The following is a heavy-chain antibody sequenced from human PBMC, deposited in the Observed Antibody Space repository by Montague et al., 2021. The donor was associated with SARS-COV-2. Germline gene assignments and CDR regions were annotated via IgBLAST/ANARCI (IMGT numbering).Heavy chain of an antibody. J-gene: IGHJ4*02. CDR3: ASVYTVTYYFDY. V-gene: IGHV4-59*01. CDR1: GGSISSYY. D-gene: IGHD4-17*01. Sequence: SETLSLTCTVSGGSISSYYWSWIRQPPGKGLEWIGYIYYSGSINXNPSLKSRVTISLDTSKNQFSLKLNSVTAADTAVYYCASVYTVTYYFDYWGRGTLVTVSS. CDR2: IYYSGSI.